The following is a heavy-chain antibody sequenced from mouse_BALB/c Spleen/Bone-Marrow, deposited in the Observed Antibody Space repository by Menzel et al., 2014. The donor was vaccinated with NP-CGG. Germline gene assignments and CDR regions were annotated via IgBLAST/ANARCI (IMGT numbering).Heavy chain of an antibody. V-gene: IGHV3-8*02. CDR3: ARDSSGGILAMDY. J-gene: IGHJ4*01. CDR1: GDSITSGY. CDR2: ISYSGST. Sequence: DVKLQESGPSLVKPSQTLSLTCSVPGDSITSGYWNWTRKFPGNKLEYMGYISYSGSTYYNPSLKSRISISRDISKNQYYLQLNSVTTEDTATYYCARDSSGGILAMDYWGQGTSVTVSS. D-gene: IGHD3-2*01.